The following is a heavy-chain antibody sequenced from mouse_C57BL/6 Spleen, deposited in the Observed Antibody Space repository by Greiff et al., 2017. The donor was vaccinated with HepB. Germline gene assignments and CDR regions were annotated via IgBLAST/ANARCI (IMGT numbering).Heavy chain of an antibody. V-gene: IGHV1-52*01. J-gene: IGHJ4*01. Sequence: QVQLKQPGAELVRPGSSVKLSCKASGYTFTSYWMHWVKQRPIQGLEWIGNIDPSDSETHYNQKFKDKATLTVDKSSSTAYMQLSSLTSEDSAVYYCASEADGYDKRGYYAMDYWGQGTSVTVSS. D-gene: IGHD2-2*01. CDR1: GYTFTSYW. CDR2: IDPSDSET. CDR3: ASEADGYDKRGYYAMDY.